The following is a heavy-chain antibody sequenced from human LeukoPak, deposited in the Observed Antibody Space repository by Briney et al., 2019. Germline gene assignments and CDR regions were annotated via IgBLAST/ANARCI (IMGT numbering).Heavy chain of an antibody. D-gene: IGHD3-22*01. J-gene: IGHJ3*02. CDR3: ARVMNYYDSSGYVDAFDI. CDR2: INPSGGST. CDR1: GYTFTSYY. Sequence: ASVKVSFKASGYTFTSYYMHWVRQAPGQGLEWMGLINPSGGSTSYAQKFQGRVTMTRDTSTSTVYMELSSLRSEDTAVYYCARVMNYYDSSGYVDAFDIWGQGTMVTVSS. V-gene: IGHV1-46*01.